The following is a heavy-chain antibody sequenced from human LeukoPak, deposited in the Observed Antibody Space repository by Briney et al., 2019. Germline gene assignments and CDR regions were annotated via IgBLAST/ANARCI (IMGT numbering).Heavy chain of an antibody. CDR2: ITGSADIT. D-gene: IGHD6-19*01. CDR1: GFTFSNYG. Sequence: QSGGTLRLSCAASGFTFSNYGVNWVLQAPGKGLEWVSGITGSADITYYADSVKGRFTISRDNSKNTLYLQMNSLRAEDTAVYYCARGHSGWYDYWGQGTLVTVSS. CDR3: ARGHSGWYDY. J-gene: IGHJ4*02. V-gene: IGHV3-23*01.